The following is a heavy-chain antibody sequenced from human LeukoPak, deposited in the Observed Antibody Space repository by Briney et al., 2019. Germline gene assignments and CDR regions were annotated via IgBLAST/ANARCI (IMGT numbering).Heavy chain of an antibody. CDR1: GGSISSYY. V-gene: IGHV4-4*07. D-gene: IGHD5-18*01. Sequence: PSETLSLTCTVSGGSISSYYWSWIRQPPGKGLEWIGRIYTSGSTNYNPSLKSRVTMSVDTSKNQFSLKLSSVTAADTAVYYCARDLVGYSYGIFDYWGQGTLVTVSS. CDR3: ARDLVGYSYGIFDY. J-gene: IGHJ4*02. CDR2: IYTSGST.